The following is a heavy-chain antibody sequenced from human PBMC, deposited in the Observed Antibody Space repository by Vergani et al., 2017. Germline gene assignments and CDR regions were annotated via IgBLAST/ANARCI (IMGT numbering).Heavy chain of an antibody. V-gene: IGHV4-34*10. D-gene: IGHD5-18*01. Sequence: QMQLQESGPGLVKASETLSLTCVVNGGSFTSYHWTWIRQSPGEGLEWVGDIDHTGRPDYNPSLKSRLTMSVDKYRNQFSLTLNSVTATDTAIYFCARVNTEANGHLYYCYYMDVWGQGTAVAVS. CDR2: IDHTGRP. CDR3: ARVNTEANGHLYYCYYMDV. CDR1: GGSFTSYH. J-gene: IGHJ6*03.